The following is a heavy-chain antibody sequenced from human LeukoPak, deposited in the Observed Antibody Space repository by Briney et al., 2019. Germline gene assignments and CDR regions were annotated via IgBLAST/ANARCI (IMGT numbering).Heavy chain of an antibody. V-gene: IGHV4-39*01. J-gene: IGHJ4*02. CDR3: ARTIRVLEPEFDY. Sequence: SETLSLTCTVSGGSISSSSYYWGWIRQPPGKGLEWIRSIYYSGSTYYNPSLKSRVTISVDTSKNQFSLKLSSVTAADTAVYYCARTIRVLEPEFDYWGQGTLVTVSS. CDR1: GGSISSSSYY. D-gene: IGHD3-3*01. CDR2: IYYSGST.